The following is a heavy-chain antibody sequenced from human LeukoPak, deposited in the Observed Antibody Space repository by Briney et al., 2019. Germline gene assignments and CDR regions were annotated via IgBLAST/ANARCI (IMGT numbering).Heavy chain of an antibody. Sequence: GGSLRLSCAASGFTFDDYGMSWVRQAPGKGLEWVSGINWNGGSTGYADSVKGRFTISRDNAKNSLYLQMNSLRAEDTALYYCARTPALDYYYYMDVWGKGTTVTVSS. J-gene: IGHJ6*03. D-gene: IGHD5-18*01. CDR3: ARTPALDYYYYMDV. CDR1: GFTFDDYG. V-gene: IGHV3-20*04. CDR2: INWNGGST.